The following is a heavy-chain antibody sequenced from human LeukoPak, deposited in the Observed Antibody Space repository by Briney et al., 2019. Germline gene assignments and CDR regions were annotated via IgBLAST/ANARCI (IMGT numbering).Heavy chain of an antibody. CDR3: TREEVGATREYGY. CDR2: IRNKANSYTT. CDR1: GFTFSDHY. D-gene: IGHD1-26*01. V-gene: IGHV3-72*01. Sequence: GGSLRLSCAASGFTFSDHYMDWVRQAPGKGLEWVGRIRNKANSYTTEYAASVEGRFTISRDDSKNSLYLQMNSLKTEDTAVYYCTREEVGATREYGYWGQGTLVTVSS. J-gene: IGHJ4*02.